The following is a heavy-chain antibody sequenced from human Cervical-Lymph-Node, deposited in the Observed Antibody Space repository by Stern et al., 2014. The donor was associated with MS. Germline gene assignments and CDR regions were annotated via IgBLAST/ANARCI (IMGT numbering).Heavy chain of an antibody. J-gene: IGHJ5*02. CDR1: GFTFSSYG. V-gene: IGHV3-33*01. Sequence: VQLVESGGGVVQPGRSLRLSCAASGFTFSSYGMHWVRQAPGKGLEWMAVIWYDGSNKYYADSVKGRFTISRDNSKNTLYLQMNSLRAEDTAVYYCARDGGSHSGWGDWFDPWGQGTLVTVSS. D-gene: IGHD6-19*01. CDR2: IWYDGSNK. CDR3: ARDGGSHSGWGDWFDP.